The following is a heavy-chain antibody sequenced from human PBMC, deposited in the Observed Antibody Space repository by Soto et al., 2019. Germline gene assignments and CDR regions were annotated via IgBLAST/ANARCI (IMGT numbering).Heavy chain of an antibody. Sequence: ASVKVSCKASGYTFTSYDINWVRQATGQGLEWMGWTNPKSGNTGYAQKFQGRVTMTRNTSISTAYMELSSLRSEDAAVYYCARVHHYDFWSGYYDMPYYYYGMDVWGQGTTVTVSS. V-gene: IGHV1-8*01. CDR3: ARVHHYDFWSGYYDMPYYYYGMDV. CDR1: GYTFTSYD. CDR2: TNPKSGNT. D-gene: IGHD3-3*01. J-gene: IGHJ6*02.